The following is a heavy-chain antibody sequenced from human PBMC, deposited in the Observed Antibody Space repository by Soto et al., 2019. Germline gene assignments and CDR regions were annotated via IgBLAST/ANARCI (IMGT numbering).Heavy chain of an antibody. CDR2: ISGSGGST. CDR3: AKDLVTRGYYYYGMDV. Sequence: EVQLLESGGGLVQPGGSLRLSCAASGFTFSSYAMSWVRQAPGKGLEWVSAISGSGGSTYYADSVKGRFTISRDNSKNTLYLQMNSLRAEDTAVYYCAKDLVTRGYYYYGMDVWGQGTTVTVSS. D-gene: IGHD2-21*02. V-gene: IGHV3-23*01. CDR1: GFTFSSYA. J-gene: IGHJ6*02.